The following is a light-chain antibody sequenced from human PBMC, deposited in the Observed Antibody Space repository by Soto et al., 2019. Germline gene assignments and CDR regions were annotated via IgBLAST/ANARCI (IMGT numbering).Light chain of an antibody. J-gene: IGKJ5*01. CDR1: QDIRIY. CDR3: QQHDDYPIT. V-gene: IGKV1-33*01. Sequence: DIPMTQSPSSLSASVGDRVTITCQASQDIRIYLNWYQQKPGKAPKLLIYDASNLGTGVPSRFSGSRCGTDFTFIINSLQPEDLATYYCQQHDDYPITFGQGTRLDIK. CDR2: DAS.